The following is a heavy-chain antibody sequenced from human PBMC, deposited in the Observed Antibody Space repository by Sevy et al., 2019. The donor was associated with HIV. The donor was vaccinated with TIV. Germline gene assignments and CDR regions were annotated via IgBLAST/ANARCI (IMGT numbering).Heavy chain of an antibody. CDR2: ISTSSNYI. D-gene: IGHD5-18*01. Sequence: GGSLRLSCTASGFTFSDYYMSWIRQAPGKGLEWVSDISTSSNYINYAYSVNGRFTISRHNAKNSLYLQMNSLRAEDTAVYFCARVRYNYGQHYFDYWGQGTLVTVSS. V-gene: IGHV3-11*06. J-gene: IGHJ4*02. CDR1: GFTFSDYY. CDR3: ARVRYNYGQHYFDY.